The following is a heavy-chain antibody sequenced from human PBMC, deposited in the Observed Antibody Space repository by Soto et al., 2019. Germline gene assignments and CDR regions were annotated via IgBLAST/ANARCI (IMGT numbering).Heavy chain of an antibody. CDR2: IYYSGST. CDR1: GGSVSSGSYY. V-gene: IGHV4-61*01. CDR3: ARAPVAGPYYFDY. D-gene: IGHD6-19*01. Sequence: PSETLSLTCTVSGGSVSSGSYYWSWIRQPPGKGLEWIGYIYYSGSTNYNPSLKSRVTISVDTSKNQFSLKLSSVTAADTAVYYCARAPVAGPYYFDYWGRGTLVTVPQ. J-gene: IGHJ4*02.